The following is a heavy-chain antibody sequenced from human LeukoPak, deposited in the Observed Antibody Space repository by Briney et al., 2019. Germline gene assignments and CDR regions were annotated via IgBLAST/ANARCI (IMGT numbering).Heavy chain of an antibody. V-gene: IGHV3-21*01. CDR1: GFTFSSYS. J-gene: IGHJ4*02. D-gene: IGHD1-1*01. CDR3: ARDKERYGG. Sequence: TGGSLRLSCAASGFTFSSYSMNWARQAPGKGLEWVSSISSSSSYIYYADSVKGRFTISRDNAENSLYLQMNSLRAEDKAVYYCARDKERYGGWGQGTLVTVSS. CDR2: ISSSSSYI.